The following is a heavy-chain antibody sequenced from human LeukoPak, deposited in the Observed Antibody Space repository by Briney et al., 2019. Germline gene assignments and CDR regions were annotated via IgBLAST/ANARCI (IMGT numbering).Heavy chain of an antibody. V-gene: IGHV4-59*01. J-gene: IGHJ6*03. CDR3: ARCSSGWHRDGVLYYYYMDV. Sequence: KSSETLSLTCTVSGGSISSYYWSWIRQPPGKGLEWIGYIYYSGSTNYNPSLKSRVTISVDTSKNQFSLKLSSVTAADTAVYYCARCSSGWHRDGVLYYYYMDVWGKGTTVTVSS. CDR2: IYYSGST. CDR1: GGSISSYY. D-gene: IGHD6-19*01.